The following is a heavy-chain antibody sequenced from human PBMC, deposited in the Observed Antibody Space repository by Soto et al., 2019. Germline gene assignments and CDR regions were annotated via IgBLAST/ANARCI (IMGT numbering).Heavy chain of an antibody. V-gene: IGHV4-38-2*01. D-gene: IGHD2-15*01. J-gene: IGHJ3*01. Sequence: LSLTCAVSGFFISSGNYWGWIRKPPGKGLEWIGSIFHGGNIYYNPSLKSRVTISVDMSKNQFSLKLNSVTAADTAVYYCARARWYDAFDVWGQGTVVTVSS. CDR1: GFFISSGNY. CDR2: IFHGGNI. CDR3: ARARWYDAFDV.